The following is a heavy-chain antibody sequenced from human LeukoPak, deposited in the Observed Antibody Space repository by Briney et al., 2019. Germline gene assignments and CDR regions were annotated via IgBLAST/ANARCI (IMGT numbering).Heavy chain of an antibody. D-gene: IGHD3-10*01. CDR2: FYYSGST. CDR3: ARGRTMVRGAHAFDI. J-gene: IGHJ3*02. V-gene: IGHV4-59*12. CDR1: GGSISSYY. Sequence: SETLSLTCTVSGGSISSYYWSWIRQPPGKGLEWIGYFYYSGSTNYNPSLKSRVTMSVDTSKNQFSLKLSSVTAADTAVYYCARGRTMVRGAHAFDIWGQGTMVTVSS.